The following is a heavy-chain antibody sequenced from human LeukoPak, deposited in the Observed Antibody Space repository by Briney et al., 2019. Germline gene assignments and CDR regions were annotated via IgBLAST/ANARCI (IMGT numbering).Heavy chain of an antibody. J-gene: IGHJ4*02. D-gene: IGHD2-15*01. V-gene: IGHV3-49*03. CDR1: GFTFGDYA. CDR2: IRSKAYGGTT. Sequence: PGGSLRLSCTASGFTFGDYAMSWFRQAPGKGLEWVGFIRSKAYGGTTEYAASVKGRFTISRDDSKSFAYLHMNSLKTEDTAVYYCTRGGDIVVVVAATLDYWGQGTLVTVSS. CDR3: TRGGDIVVVVAATLDY.